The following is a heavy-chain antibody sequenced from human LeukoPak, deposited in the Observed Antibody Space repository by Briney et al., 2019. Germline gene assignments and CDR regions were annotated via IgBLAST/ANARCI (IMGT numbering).Heavy chain of an antibody. Sequence: GGSLRLSCAASGFTVSSNYMSWVRQAPGKGLEWVSVISGSGGSTDYADSVKGRFTISRDNSKNTLFLQMNSLRAEDTAVYYCARVPSYYYDSSGFYYFDYWGQGTLVTVSS. D-gene: IGHD3-22*01. V-gene: IGHV3-23*01. CDR1: GFTVSSNY. CDR3: ARVPSYYYDSSGFYYFDY. J-gene: IGHJ4*02. CDR2: ISGSGGST.